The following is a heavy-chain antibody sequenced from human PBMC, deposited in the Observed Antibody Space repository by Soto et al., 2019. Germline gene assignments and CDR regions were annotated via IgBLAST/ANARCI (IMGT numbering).Heavy chain of an antibody. Sequence: ASVKVSCKASGFTFTSSAVQWVRQARGQRLEWIGWIVVGSGNTNYAQKFQERVTITRDMSTSTAYMELSSLRSEDTAVYYCAADNRYYYDSSGYYYVFHYWGQGTLVTVSS. CDR2: IVVGSGNT. J-gene: IGHJ4*02. D-gene: IGHD3-22*01. CDR3: AADNRYYYDSSGYYYVFHY. V-gene: IGHV1-58*01. CDR1: GFTFTSSA.